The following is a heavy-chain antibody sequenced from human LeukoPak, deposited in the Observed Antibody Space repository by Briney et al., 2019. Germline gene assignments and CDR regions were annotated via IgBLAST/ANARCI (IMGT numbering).Heavy chain of an antibody. D-gene: IGHD3-16*01. CDR3: ARRVPSQVITDYFDY. Sequence: TGGSLRLSCAASGFTFSSYSMNWVRQAPGKGLEWISFIDRGSTTIFYAESVKGRFTISRDNAKNSLFLQMNSLRAEDTAVYYCARRVPSQVITDYFDYWGQGTLVTVSS. J-gene: IGHJ4*02. CDR1: GFTFSSYS. CDR2: IDRGSTTI. V-gene: IGHV3-48*04.